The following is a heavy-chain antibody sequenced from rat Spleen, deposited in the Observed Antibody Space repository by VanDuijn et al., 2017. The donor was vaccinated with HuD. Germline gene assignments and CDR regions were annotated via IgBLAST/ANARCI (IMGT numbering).Heavy chain of an antibody. J-gene: IGHJ3*01. CDR1: GFTFSSNW. Sequence: EVQLVESGGGLVQPGSPLKLSCAASGFTFSSNWLNWIRQAPTKGLEWVASVSPTGGSTYYRDSVKGRFTISRDNAKNTLYLQMDSLKSEDTATYYCVSHGARISRFAYWGQGTLVTVSS. CDR2: VSPTGGST. V-gene: IGHV5-19*01. D-gene: IGHD2-7*01. CDR3: VSHGARISRFAY.